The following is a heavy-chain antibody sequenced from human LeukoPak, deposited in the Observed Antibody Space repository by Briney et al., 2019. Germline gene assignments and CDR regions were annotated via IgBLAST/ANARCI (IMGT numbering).Heavy chain of an antibody. CDR2: IKQDGSEK. J-gene: IGHJ6*03. CDR1: GFTFSSYW. CDR3: ARDIEYSSGWYPPYYYYYYMDV. V-gene: IGHV3-7*01. D-gene: IGHD6-19*01. Sequence: PGGSLRLSCAASGFTFSSYWMSWVRQAPGTGLEWVANIKQDGSEKYYVDSVKGRFTISRDNAKNSLYLQMNSLRAEDTAVYYCARDIEYSSGWYPPYYYYYYMDVWGKGTTVTISS.